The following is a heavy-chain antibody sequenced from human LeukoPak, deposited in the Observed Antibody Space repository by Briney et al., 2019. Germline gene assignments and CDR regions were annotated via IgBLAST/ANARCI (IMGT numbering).Heavy chain of an antibody. J-gene: IGHJ5*02. CDR2: IYYSGST. Sequence: SETLSLTCTVSGGSISSGGYYWSWIRQHPGKGLEWIGYIYYSGSTYYNPSLKSRVTISVDTSKNQFSLKLSSVTAADTAVYYCGRDGGGYCSSTSCNWFDPWGQGTLVTVSS. V-gene: IGHV4-31*03. D-gene: IGHD2-2*01. CDR1: GGSISSGGYY. CDR3: GRDGGGYCSSTSCNWFDP.